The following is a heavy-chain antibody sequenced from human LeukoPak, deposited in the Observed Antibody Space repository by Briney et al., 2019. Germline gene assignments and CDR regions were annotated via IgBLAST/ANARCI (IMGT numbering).Heavy chain of an antibody. CDR3: ARSPSGWYADY. CDR2: INPNSGGT. V-gene: IGHV1-2*06. CDR1: GYTFSHYS. Sequence: ASVNVSYTASGYTFSHYSMHRVLQAPGQRLEWMGRINPNSGGTSSARKFQGRVTVTRDTSISTVYMELSRLTSDDTAVYYCARSPSGWYADYWGQGRLVTVSS. D-gene: IGHD6-19*01. J-gene: IGHJ4*02.